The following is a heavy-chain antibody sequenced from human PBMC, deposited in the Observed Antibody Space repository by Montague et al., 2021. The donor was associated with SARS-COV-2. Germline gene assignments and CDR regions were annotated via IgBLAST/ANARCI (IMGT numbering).Heavy chain of an antibody. CDR1: GGSLSGYY. J-gene: IGHJ5*02. CDR2: INHSGNT. Sequence: SETLSLTCAVYGGSLSGYYWAWIRQTPGKGLEWIGEINHSGNTNXXPSLKSRLTISVDTSKKQFSLKLGSVTTADTAVYYCARGADYDFWSGYLRYKWFDPWGLGTPVTVSS. V-gene: IGHV4-34*01. CDR3: ARGADYDFWSGYLRYKWFDP. D-gene: IGHD3-3*01.